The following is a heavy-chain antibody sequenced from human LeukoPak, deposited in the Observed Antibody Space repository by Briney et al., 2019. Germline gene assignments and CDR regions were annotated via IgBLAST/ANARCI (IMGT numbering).Heavy chain of an antibody. CDR3: ARVLSPTDSSGSFDY. V-gene: IGHV3-20*04. CDR2: INWNGGST. CDR1: EFTFSKYW. J-gene: IGHJ4*02. Sequence: PGGSLRLSCAASEFTFSKYWMSWVRQAPGKGLEWVSGINWNGGSTGYADSVKGRFTISRDNAKNSLYLQMNSLRAEDTALYYCARVLSPTDSSGSFDYWGQGTLVTVSS. D-gene: IGHD3-22*01.